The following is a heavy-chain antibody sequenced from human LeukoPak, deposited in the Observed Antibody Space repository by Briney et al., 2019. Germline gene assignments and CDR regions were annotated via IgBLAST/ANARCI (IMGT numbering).Heavy chain of an antibody. D-gene: IGHD5-12*01. V-gene: IGHV1-18*01. Sequence: ASVKVSCKASGYTFTSYGISWVRQAPGQGLEWMGWISAYNGNTNYAQKLQGRVTMTTDTSTSTAYMELRSLRSEDTAVYYCARNRWLRLRSYWFDPWGQGTLVTVSS. J-gene: IGHJ5*02. CDR3: ARNRWLRLRSYWFDP. CDR1: GYTFTSYG. CDR2: ISAYNGNT.